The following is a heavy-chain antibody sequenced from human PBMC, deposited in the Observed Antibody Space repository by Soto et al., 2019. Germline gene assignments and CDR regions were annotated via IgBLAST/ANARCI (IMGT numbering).Heavy chain of an antibody. D-gene: IGHD1-26*01. Sequence: QVQLVESGGGVVQPGRSLRLSCAASGFTFSSDGMHWVRQAPVKGLEWVAVISYDGSNKYYADSVKGRFTISRDNSKNTLYLKMNSLRAEDTAVYYCAKDRPSGSRPYYYGMDVWGQGTTVTVSS. J-gene: IGHJ6*02. CDR3: AKDRPSGSRPYYYGMDV. CDR2: ISYDGSNK. CDR1: GFTFSSDG. V-gene: IGHV3-30*18.